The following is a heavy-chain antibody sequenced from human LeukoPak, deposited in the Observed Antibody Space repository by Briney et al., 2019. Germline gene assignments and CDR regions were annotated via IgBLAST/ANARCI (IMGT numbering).Heavy chain of an antibody. CDR1: GYTFTGYY. CDR2: INPSGGST. CDR3: ARDHLAAMVTVNFDY. Sequence: ASVKVSCTASGYTFTGYYMHWVRQAPGQGLEWMGIINPSGGSTSYAQKFQGRVTMTRDMSTSTVYMELSSLRSEDTAVYYCARDHLAAMVTVNFDYWGQGTLVTVSS. J-gene: IGHJ4*02. D-gene: IGHD5-18*01. V-gene: IGHV1-46*01.